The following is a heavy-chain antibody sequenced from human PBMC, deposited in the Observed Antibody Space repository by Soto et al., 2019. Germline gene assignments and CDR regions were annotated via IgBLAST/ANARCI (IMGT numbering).Heavy chain of an antibody. CDR2: INHSGST. V-gene: IGHV4-34*01. Sequence: PSETLSLTCAVYGGSFSCYYWSWIRQPPGKGLEGIGEINHSGSTNYNPSLKSRVTISVDTSKNQFSLKLSSVTAADTAVYYCARGGAXLWFGEFIYYYYYGMDVWGQGTTVTVSS. CDR1: GGSFSCYY. J-gene: IGHJ6*02. D-gene: IGHD3-10*01. CDR3: ARGGAXLWFGEFIYYYYYGMDV.